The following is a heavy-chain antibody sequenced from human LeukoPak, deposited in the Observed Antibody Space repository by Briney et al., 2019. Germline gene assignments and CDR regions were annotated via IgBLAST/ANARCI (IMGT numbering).Heavy chain of an antibody. Sequence: GGSLRLSCAASGFTFRRYSMNWVRQAPGKGLEWVSYISSSSGTIYSADSVKGRFTITRDNAKNSLYLQMNSLRDEDTAVYYCARSGYSYSREGYFDYWGQGPLVTVSS. J-gene: IGHJ4*02. CDR3: ARSGYSYSREGYFDY. V-gene: IGHV3-48*02. CDR1: GFTFRRYS. D-gene: IGHD5-18*01. CDR2: ISSSSGTI.